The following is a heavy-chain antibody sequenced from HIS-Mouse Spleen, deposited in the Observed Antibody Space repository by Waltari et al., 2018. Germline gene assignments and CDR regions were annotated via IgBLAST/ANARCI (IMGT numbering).Heavy chain of an antibody. J-gene: IGHJ3*02. CDR2: ISYDGRNK. V-gene: IGHV3-30*04. D-gene: IGHD6-19*01. CDR3: ARVNGIAVAGTDAFDI. Sequence: QVQLVESGGGVVQPGRSLRLSCAASGFTFSSYARHWVCQAPGKGLGWVGVISYDGRNKYYAESVKGRFTISRDNSKNTLYLQMNSLRAEDTAVYYCARVNGIAVAGTDAFDIWGQGTMVTVSS. CDR1: GFTFSSYA.